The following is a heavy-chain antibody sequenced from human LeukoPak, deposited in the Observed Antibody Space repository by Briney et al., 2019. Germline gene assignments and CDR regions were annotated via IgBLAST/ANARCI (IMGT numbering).Heavy chain of an antibody. J-gene: IGHJ1*01. V-gene: IGHV1-46*01. CDR1: GYTFTSYY. D-gene: IGHD1-26*01. CDR2: INPSGGST. Sequence: GASVNVSCKASGYTFTSYYMHWVRQAPGQGLEWMGIINPSGGSTSYAQKFQGRVTMTRDTSTSTVYMELSSLRSEDTAVYYCIVGATWYFQHWGQGTLVTVSS. CDR3: IVGATWYFQH.